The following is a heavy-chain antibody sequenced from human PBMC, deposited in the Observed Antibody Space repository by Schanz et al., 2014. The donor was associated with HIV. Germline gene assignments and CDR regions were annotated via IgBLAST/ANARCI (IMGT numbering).Heavy chain of an antibody. CDR3: WSGHFYDVFHI. Sequence: EVQLVESGGGLVQPGGSLRLSCAASGFAFSHYWVNWVRQAPGKGLEWVANINQDGGEKYYVDPVKGRFTISRDNGKNSVYLQMNSLRAEDTAVYYCWSGHFYDVFHIWGQGTVLIVSS. CDR1: GFAFSHYW. CDR2: INQDGGEK. J-gene: IGHJ3*02. V-gene: IGHV3-7*01.